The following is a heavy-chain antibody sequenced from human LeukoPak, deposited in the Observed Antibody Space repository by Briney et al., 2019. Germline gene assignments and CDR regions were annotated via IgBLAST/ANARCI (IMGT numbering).Heavy chain of an antibody. CDR1: GFTFSSYA. CDR2: ISGSGGST. V-gene: IGHV3-23*01. CDR3: AKDGSALWFREYPFDY. D-gene: IGHD3-10*01. Sequence: GGSLRLSCAASGFTFSSYAMSWVRQAPGKGLEWVSAISGSGGSTYYADSVKGRFTIPRDNSKNTLYLQMNSLRAEDTAVYYCAKDGSALWFREYPFDYWGQGTLVTVSS. J-gene: IGHJ4*02.